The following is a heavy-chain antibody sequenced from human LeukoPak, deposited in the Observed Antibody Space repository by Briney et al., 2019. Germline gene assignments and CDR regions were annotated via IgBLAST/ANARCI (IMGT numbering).Heavy chain of an antibody. V-gene: IGHV3-74*01. Sequence: GGSLRLSCAASGFTFSSYWMHWVRQAPGKGLVWVSRIKSDGSINYADSVKGRFTISRDNAKNTVSLQMNSLRAEDTGVYYCARAPSEIGGYYPEYFRHWGQGTLVTVSS. D-gene: IGHD3-22*01. CDR3: ARAPSEIGGYYPEYFRH. CDR1: GFTFSSYW. CDR2: IKSDGSI. J-gene: IGHJ1*01.